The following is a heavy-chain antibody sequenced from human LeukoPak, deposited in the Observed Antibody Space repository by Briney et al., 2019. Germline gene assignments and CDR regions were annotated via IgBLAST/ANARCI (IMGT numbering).Heavy chain of an antibody. D-gene: IGHD3-22*01. CDR1: GFTFSSYA. V-gene: IGHV3-23*01. J-gene: IGHJ3*02. CDR3: AKVAGIHDSSGYVNIFDI. Sequence: GGSLRLSCAASGFTFSSYAMSWVRQAPGKGVEWVSAISGSGGSTYYADSVKGRFTISRDNSKNTLYLQMNSLRAEDTAVYYCAKVAGIHDSSGYVNIFDIWGQGTMVTVSS. CDR2: ISGSGGST.